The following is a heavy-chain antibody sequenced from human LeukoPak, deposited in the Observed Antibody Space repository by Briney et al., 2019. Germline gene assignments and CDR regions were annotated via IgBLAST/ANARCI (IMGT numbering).Heavy chain of an antibody. D-gene: IGHD6-6*01. CDR2: ITDSGGDT. V-gene: IGHV3-23*01. J-gene: IGHJ4*02. Sequence: GSLRLSCAASGFTFSRYAMSRVRQAPGKGLEWVSAITDSGGDTFHADSVKGRLTISRDNSKNALYLQMNSLRVEDTAVYYCVKGSSSSRPYYFDYWGQGTLVTVSS. CDR3: VKGSSSSRPYYFDY. CDR1: GFTFSRYA.